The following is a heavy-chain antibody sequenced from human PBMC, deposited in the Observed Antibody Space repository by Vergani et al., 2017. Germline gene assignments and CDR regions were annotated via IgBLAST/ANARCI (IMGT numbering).Heavy chain of an antibody. V-gene: IGHV1-8*01. Sequence: QVQLVQSGAEVKKPGASVKVSCKASGYTFTSYDINWVRQATGQGLEWMGWMNPNSGNPGYAQKFQGRVTMTRNTAISTAYMELRTLRSEDTAVYYCAGGKDYDILTGRPVVYMDVWGRGTTVTVSS. CDR3: AGGKDYDILTGRPVVYMDV. CDR1: GYTFTSYD. CDR2: MNPNSGNP. D-gene: IGHD3-9*01. J-gene: IGHJ6*03.